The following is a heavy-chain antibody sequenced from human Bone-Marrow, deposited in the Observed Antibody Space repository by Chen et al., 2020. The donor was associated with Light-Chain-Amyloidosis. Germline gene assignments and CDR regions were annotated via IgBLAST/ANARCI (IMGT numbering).Heavy chain of an antibody. CDR1: GFTFNTYA. D-gene: IGHD3-16*01. CDR3: AKDLNVGGGVLADYDYMDV. J-gene: IGHJ6*03. CDR2: ITWNSGIT. V-gene: IGHV3-9*01. Sequence: EVRLVESGGGLVQPGRSLRLSCAASGFTFNTYAMHWVRQAPGKGPEWVSGITWNSGITAYADSVKGRFIISRDNGKNFLYLQMNSLRTEDTASYYCAKDLNVGGGVLADYDYMDVWGKGTTVIVSS.